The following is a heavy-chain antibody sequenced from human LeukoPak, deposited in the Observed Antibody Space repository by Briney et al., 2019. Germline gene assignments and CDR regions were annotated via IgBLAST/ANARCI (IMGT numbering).Heavy chain of an antibody. CDR2: INHSGST. V-gene: IGHV4-34*01. J-gene: IGHJ4*02. Sequence: SETLSLTCAVYGGSFSGYYWSWIRQPPGKGLEWIGEINHSGSTNYNPSLKSRVTISVDTSKNQFSLKLSSVTAADTAVYYCARGPGPLWGGSYRLLYFDYWGQGTLVTVSS. D-gene: IGHD3-16*02. CDR1: GGSFSGYY. CDR3: ARGPGPLWGGSYRLLYFDY.